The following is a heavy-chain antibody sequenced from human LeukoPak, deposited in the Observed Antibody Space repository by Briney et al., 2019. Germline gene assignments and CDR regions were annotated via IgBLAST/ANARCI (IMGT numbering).Heavy chain of an antibody. Sequence: PGGSLRLSCTVSGFSFHYWMAWVRQAPGKRLEWVVNIKEDGSEKHYADAVGDRFTIYRDNAKSSLYLEMDSLKVDDTAVYFCVFQKPAPSTIFGTWGQGTLVTVSS. CDR1: GFSFHYW. J-gene: IGHJ5*02. D-gene: IGHD3-9*01. CDR2: IKEDGSEK. V-gene: IGHV3-7*02. CDR3: VFQKPAPSTIFGT.